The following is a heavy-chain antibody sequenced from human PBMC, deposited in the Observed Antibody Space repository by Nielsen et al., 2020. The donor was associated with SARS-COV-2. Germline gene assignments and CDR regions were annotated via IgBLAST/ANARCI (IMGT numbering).Heavy chain of an antibody. Sequence: LRLSCAASGFTFSSYWMSWVRQPPGKALQWLARIDWDDDKYYNTSLKTRLTISKDTSRNQVVLKMTNMDPVDTATYFCARIGGSYYDPWGQGTLVIVSS. CDR2: IDWDDDK. D-gene: IGHD1-26*01. CDR1: GFTFSSYW. J-gene: IGHJ5*02. V-gene: IGHV2-70*11. CDR3: ARIGGSYYDP.